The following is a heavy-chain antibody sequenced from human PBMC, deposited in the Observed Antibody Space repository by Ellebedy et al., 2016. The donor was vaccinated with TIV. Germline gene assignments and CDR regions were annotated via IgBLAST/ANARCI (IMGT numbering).Heavy chain of an antibody. J-gene: IGHJ3*02. D-gene: IGHD3-10*01. CDR3: ARLGAGMDDAFDI. CDR1: GWSFSGYY. Sequence: SETLSLXXAVYGWSFSGYYWSWIRQPPGKGLEWIGEINHSGSTNYNPSLKSRVTISVDTSKNQFSLKLSSVTAADTAVYYCARLGAGMDDAFDIWGQGTMVTVSS. V-gene: IGHV4-34*01. CDR2: INHSGST.